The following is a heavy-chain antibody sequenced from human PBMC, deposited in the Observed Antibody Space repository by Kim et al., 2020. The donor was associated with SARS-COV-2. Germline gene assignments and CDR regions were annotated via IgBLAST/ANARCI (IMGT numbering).Heavy chain of an antibody. Sequence: SETLSLTCAVYGGSFSGYYWSWIRQPPGKGLEWIGEINHSGSTNYNPSLKSRVTISVDTSKNQFSLKLSSVTAADTAVYYCARAHRRITMVRGVMDYWGQGTLVTVSS. V-gene: IGHV4-34*01. CDR1: GGSFSGYY. D-gene: IGHD3-10*01. J-gene: IGHJ4*02. CDR3: ARAHRRITMVRGVMDY. CDR2: INHSGST.